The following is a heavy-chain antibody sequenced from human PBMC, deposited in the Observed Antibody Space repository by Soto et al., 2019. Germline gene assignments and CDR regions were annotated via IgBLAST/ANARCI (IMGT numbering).Heavy chain of an antibody. V-gene: IGHV3-74*01. CDR1: GFTFRSSW. Sequence: EVQLVESGGGLVQPGGSLRLSCAASGFTFRSSWMYWVRQTPGKGPVWVSCINGDGSVIYYADSVTGRFTISRDNARDTLYLQMNSLTTEDSAVYYCVRDIRWGQGTLVSVSS. CDR2: INGDGSVI. J-gene: IGHJ4*02. CDR3: VRDIR.